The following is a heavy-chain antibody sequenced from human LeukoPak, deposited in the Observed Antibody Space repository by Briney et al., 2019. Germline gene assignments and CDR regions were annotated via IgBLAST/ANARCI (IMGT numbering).Heavy chain of an antibody. Sequence: SETLSLTFTVSGGSISSGGYYWSWIRQPPGKGLEWIGYIYHSGSTYYNPSLKSRVTISVDTSNNQFSLKVNSVTAADTAVYYCARDAGHQLSRRNYYAMDVWGQGTTVTVSS. V-gene: IGHV4-30-2*01. J-gene: IGHJ6*02. D-gene: IGHD2-2*01. CDR3: ARDAGHQLSRRNYYAMDV. CDR2: IYHSGST. CDR1: GGSISSGGYY.